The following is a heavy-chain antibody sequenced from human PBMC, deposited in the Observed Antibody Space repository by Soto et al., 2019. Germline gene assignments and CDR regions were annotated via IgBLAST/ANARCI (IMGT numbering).Heavy chain of an antibody. CDR3: ARDLGYYDSSGYYEAAEHY. Sequence: EVQLVESGGGLIQPGGSLRLSCAASGFTVSSNYMSWVRQAPGKGLEWVSVIYSGGSTYYADSVKGRFTISRDNSKNTLYLQMNSLRAEDTAVYYCARDLGYYDSSGYYEAAEHYWGQGTLVTVSS. CDR2: IYSGGST. CDR1: GFTVSSNY. D-gene: IGHD3-22*01. V-gene: IGHV3-66*03. J-gene: IGHJ4*02.